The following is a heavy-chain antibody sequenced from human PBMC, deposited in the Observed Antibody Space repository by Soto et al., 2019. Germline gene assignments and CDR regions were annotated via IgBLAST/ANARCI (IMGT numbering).Heavy chain of an antibody. Sequence: ASVKVSCKASGGTFSSYALRRVRPAPGQGFEGMGGIMPIFGSASYAQKFQGRVTITADKSTSTAYMELSSLRSEDTAVYYCARAVLLEFWSGHSSYYDYGMVFSGQGTTVTVSS. J-gene: IGHJ6*02. D-gene: IGHD3-3*01. CDR3: ARAVLLEFWSGHSSYYDYGMVF. V-gene: IGHV1-69*06. CDR2: IMPIFGSA. CDR1: GGTFSSYA.